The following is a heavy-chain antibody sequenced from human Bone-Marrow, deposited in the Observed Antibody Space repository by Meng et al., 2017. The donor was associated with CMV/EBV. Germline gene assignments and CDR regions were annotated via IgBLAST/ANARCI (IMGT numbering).Heavy chain of an antibody. CDR2: IIPILGIA. CDR1: GGTFSSYT. J-gene: IGHJ6*02. V-gene: IGHV1-69*02. CDR3: AISTQNYYYYGMDV. Sequence: SVKVSCKASGGTFSSYTISWVRQAPGQGLEWMGRIIPILGIANYAQKFQGRVTITADKSTSTAYMGLSSLRSEDTAVYYCAISTQNYYYYGMDVWVQGTTVTVSS.